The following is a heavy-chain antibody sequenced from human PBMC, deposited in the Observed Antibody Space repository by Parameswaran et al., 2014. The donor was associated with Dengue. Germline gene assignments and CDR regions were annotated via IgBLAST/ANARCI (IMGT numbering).Heavy chain of an antibody. CDR3: ATIVRGDNYDYSGWLDP. CDR2: IDTNTGNP. D-gene: IGHD3-10*01. V-gene: IGHV7-4-1*02. J-gene: IGHJ5*02. Sequence: WVRQAPGQGLEWMGWIDTNTGNPAYAQGFSGRFAFSLDTSVSTAYLQISSLKAEDTAMYYCATIVRGDNYDYSGWLDPWGQGTLVTVSS.